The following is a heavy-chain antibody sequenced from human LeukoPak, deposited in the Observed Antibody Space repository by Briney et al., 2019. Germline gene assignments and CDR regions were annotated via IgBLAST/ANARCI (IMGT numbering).Heavy chain of an antibody. CDR2: INPNSGGT. J-gene: IGHJ5*02. Sequence: ASVKVSCKASGYTFTGYYMHWVRQAPGQGLEWMGWINPNSGGTNYAQKFQGRVTITRDTSISTAYMELSRLRSDDTAVYYCARGKAPHYYDSSGYYSDWFDPWGQGTLVTVSS. CDR1: GYTFTGYY. V-gene: IGHV1-2*02. D-gene: IGHD3-22*01. CDR3: ARGKAPHYYDSSGYYSDWFDP.